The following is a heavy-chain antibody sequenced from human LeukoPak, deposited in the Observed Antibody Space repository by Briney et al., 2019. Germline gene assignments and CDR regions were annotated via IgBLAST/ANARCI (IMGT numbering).Heavy chain of an antibody. CDR1: GGSINSYY. CDR2: VYYSGST. CDR3: ARVVYYYGSGTEVFDAFDI. V-gene: IGHV4-59*12. D-gene: IGHD3-10*01. Sequence: SETLSLTCTVSGGSINSYYWSWIRQPPGKGLEWIGYVYYSGSTHYNPSLKSRVTISGDTSKNQFSLRLSSVTAADTAVYYCARVVYYYGSGTEVFDAFDIWGQGTMVTVSS. J-gene: IGHJ3*02.